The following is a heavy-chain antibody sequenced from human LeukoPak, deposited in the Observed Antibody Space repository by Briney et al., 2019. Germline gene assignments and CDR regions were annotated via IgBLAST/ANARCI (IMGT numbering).Heavy chain of an antibody. D-gene: IGHD5-24*01. CDR1: GYTFTSYD. CDR2: MNPNSGNT. J-gene: IGHJ6*03. CDR3: ARDYGDGYNQGYYYMDV. V-gene: IGHV1-8*01. Sequence: ASVKVSCKASGYTFTSYDINWVRQATGQGLEWMGWMNPNSGNTGYAQKFQGRVTMTRNTSISTAYMELSSLRSDDTAVYYCARDYGDGYNQGYYYMDVWGKGTTVTISS.